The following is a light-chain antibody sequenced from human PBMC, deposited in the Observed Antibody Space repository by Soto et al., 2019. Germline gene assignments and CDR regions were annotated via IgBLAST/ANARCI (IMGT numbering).Light chain of an antibody. CDR3: QTWSTDIRV. V-gene: IGLV4-69*01. CDR2: VNSDGSH. CDR1: SGHNSYA. J-gene: IGLJ3*02. Sequence: QPVLTQSPSASASLGASVKLTCTLSSGHNSYAIAWHQQQPEKGPRYLMKVNSDGSHSKGDGIPDRFSGSSSGAERYLTISSLQSEDEADYCCQTWSTDIRVFGGGTKLTVL.